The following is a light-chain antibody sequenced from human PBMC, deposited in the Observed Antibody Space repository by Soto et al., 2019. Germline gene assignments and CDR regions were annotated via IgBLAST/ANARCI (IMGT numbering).Light chain of an antibody. CDR3: SSYSSSTTHVV. CDR1: NSDIGGYNY. J-gene: IGLJ2*01. V-gene: IGLV2-14*01. Sequence: QSALTQPASVSGSPGQSITISCTGTNSDIGGYNYVSWYQQHSGKAPKLMIYDVSNRPSGVSNRFSGSKSGNTASLTISGLQAEDEADYYCSSYSSSTTHVVFGGGTKLTVL. CDR2: DVS.